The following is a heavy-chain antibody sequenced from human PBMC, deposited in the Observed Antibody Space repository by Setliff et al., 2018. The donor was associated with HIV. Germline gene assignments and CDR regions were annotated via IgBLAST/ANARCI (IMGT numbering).Heavy chain of an antibody. CDR2: IIPMVGFA. CDR3: ARQAGHVGGHFDY. Sequence: ASVKVSCKASGDIFSYQTYSWVRQAPGQGLEWMGSIIPMVGFANYEGKFQGRVTIIADASTNTTYLDLTSLRSEDTALYFCARQAGHVGGHFDYWGQGILVTVSS. J-gene: IGHJ4*02. D-gene: IGHD2-15*01. CDR1: GDIFSYQT. V-gene: IGHV1-69*02.